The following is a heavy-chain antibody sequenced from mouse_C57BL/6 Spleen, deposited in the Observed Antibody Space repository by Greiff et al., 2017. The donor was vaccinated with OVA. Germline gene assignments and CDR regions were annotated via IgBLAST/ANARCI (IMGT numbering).Heavy chain of an antibody. CDR2: IDPETGGT. D-gene: IGHD4-1*01. J-gene: IGHJ3*01. CDR3: TTSGNWDGGFAY. Sequence: VQLQQSGAELVRPGASVTLSCKASGYTFTDYEMHWVKQTPVHGLEWIGAIDPETGGTAYNQKFKGKAILTADKSSSTAYMELRSLTSEDSAVYYCTTSGNWDGGFAYWGQGTLVTVSA. CDR1: GYTFTDYE. V-gene: IGHV1-15*01.